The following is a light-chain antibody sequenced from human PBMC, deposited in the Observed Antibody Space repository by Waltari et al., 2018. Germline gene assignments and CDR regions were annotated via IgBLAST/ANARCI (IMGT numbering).Light chain of an antibody. CDR3: QQFDNLVYT. CDR1: HDISNY. V-gene: IGKV1-33*01. Sequence: DIQMTQSPSSLSASVGDRVTITCQASHDISNYLNWYQQKPGKAPNILIYDASNLETGVPSRFSGSGSGTDFSFTISSLQPEDIATYYCQQFDNLVYTFGQGTKLEIK. CDR2: DAS. J-gene: IGKJ2*01.